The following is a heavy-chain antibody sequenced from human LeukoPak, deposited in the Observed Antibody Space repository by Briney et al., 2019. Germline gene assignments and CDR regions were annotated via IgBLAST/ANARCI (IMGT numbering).Heavy chain of an antibody. J-gene: IGHJ4*02. CDR3: ARALDVDTSIDD. V-gene: IGHV3-48*03. D-gene: IGHD5-18*01. Sequence: PGGSLILSCVASGFTFSSYEMNWVRQAPGKGLEWVSYISSSGSTIYYADSVKGRFTISRDNAKNSLYLQMNSLRAEDTAVYYCARALDVDTSIDDWGQGTLVTVSS. CDR2: ISSSGSTI. CDR1: GFTFSSYE.